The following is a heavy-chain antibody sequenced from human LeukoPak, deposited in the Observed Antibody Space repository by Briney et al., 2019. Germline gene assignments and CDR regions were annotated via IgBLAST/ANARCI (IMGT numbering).Heavy chain of an antibody. CDR1: GFTFDDYG. Sequence: GGSLRLSCAASGFTFDDYGMSWVRQSPGKGLEWVSAISGGGGSTYYADSVKGRFTISRDNSKNTPYLQMNSLRAEDTAVYYCAKFYDISTGYFDCWGQGTLVTVSS. CDR2: ISGGGGST. D-gene: IGHD3-9*01. CDR3: AKFYDISTGYFDC. J-gene: IGHJ4*02. V-gene: IGHV3-23*01.